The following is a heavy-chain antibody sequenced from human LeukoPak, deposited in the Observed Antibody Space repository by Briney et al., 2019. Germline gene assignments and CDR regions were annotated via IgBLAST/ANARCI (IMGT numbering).Heavy chain of an antibody. J-gene: IGHJ3*02. CDR1: GYTFTSYG. D-gene: IGHD3-22*01. Sequence: ASVKVSCEASGYTFTSYGISWVRQAPGQGLEWMGWISAYNGNTNYAQKLQGRVTMTTDTSTSTAYMELRSLRSDDTAVYYCAASYDSSAPALDAFDIWGQGTMVTVSS. CDR2: ISAYNGNT. V-gene: IGHV1-18*01. CDR3: AASYDSSAPALDAFDI.